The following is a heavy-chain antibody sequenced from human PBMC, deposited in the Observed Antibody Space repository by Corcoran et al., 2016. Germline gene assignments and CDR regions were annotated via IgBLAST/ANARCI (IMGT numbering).Heavy chain of an antibody. CDR3: ARWWRITGETAGFDY. Sequence: QVQLQQWGAGLLKPSETLSLTCAVSGGSFSGYYWSWVRQPPGKGLEWIGEINHSGSTNYNPSLKSRVTISVDTSKNQFSLKLSPVPAADTAVYYCARWWRITGETAGFDYWGQGTLVTVSS. D-gene: IGHD1-20*01. CDR1: GGSFSGYY. J-gene: IGHJ4*02. V-gene: IGHV4-34*01. CDR2: INHSGST.